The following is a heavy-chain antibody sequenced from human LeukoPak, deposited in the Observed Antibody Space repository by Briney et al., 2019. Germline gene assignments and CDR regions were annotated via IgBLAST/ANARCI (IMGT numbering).Heavy chain of an antibody. Sequence: SGPVLVKPTQTLTLTCTFSGFSLSTSGMCVSWIRQPPGKALEWLARIDWDDDKYYSTSLKTRLTISKDTSKNQVVLTMTNMDPVDTATYYCARIRDDSSGYYLFDYWGQGTLVTVSS. CDR3: ARIRDDSSGYYLFDY. V-gene: IGHV2-70*11. D-gene: IGHD3-22*01. CDR2: IDWDDDK. J-gene: IGHJ4*02. CDR1: GFSLSTSGMC.